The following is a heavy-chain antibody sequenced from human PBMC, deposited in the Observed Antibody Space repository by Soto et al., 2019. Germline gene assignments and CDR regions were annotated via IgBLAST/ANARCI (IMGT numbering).Heavy chain of an antibody. V-gene: IGHV1-3*01. Sequence: ASVKVSCKASGYTFTSYAMHWVRQAPGQRLEWMGWINAGNGNTKYSQKFQGRVTITADKSTSTAYMELSSLRSEDTAGYYYAQSLVPSSSYGWDSWGQG. CDR2: INAGNGNT. J-gene: IGHJ5*01. D-gene: IGHD6-13*01. CDR3: AQSLVPSSSYGWDS. CDR1: GYTFTSYA.